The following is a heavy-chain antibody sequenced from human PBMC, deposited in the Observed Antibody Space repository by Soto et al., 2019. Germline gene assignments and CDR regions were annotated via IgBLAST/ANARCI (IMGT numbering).Heavy chain of an antibody. CDR2: IYTGGST. CDR1: GFTVRSDY. J-gene: IGHJ5*02. D-gene: IGHD4-17*01. Sequence: LGGSLRLSCAASGFTVRSDYMSWVRQAPGKGLEWVSVIYTGGSTYYADSVKGRFTFSRDNSKNTLYLQMNSLRAEDTAVYYCARAYGGNPALFDPWGQGTLVTVS. V-gene: IGHV3-53*01. CDR3: ARAYGGNPALFDP.